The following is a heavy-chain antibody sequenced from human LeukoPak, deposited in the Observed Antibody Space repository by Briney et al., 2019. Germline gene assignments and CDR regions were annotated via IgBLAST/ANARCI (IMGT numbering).Heavy chain of an antibody. D-gene: IGHD2-2*01. J-gene: IGHJ3*02. Sequence: PSEPLSLTCAVSGYSISSGYYWGWIRQPPGKGLGWIGSMYHSGSTYYNPSLKSRFTISLDTSKNRLSLKLSSVTAADTAVYYCARSVAKTLGYCSSTSCYGLHAFDIWGQGTLVTVSS. V-gene: IGHV4-38-2*01. CDR1: GYSISSGYY. CDR2: MYHSGST. CDR3: ARSVAKTLGYCSSTSCYGLHAFDI.